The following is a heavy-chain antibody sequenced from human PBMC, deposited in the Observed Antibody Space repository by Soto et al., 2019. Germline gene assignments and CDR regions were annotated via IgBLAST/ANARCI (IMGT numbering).Heavy chain of an antibody. CDR1: GYSFTSYW. V-gene: IGHV5-51*01. Sequence: GESLKISCKGSGYSFTSYWIGWVRQMPGKGLEWMGIIYPGDSDTRYSPSFQGQVTISADKSISTAYLQWSSLKASDTAMYYCARFARDSSSYYYGMDVWGQGTTVTV. CDR2: IYPGDSDT. CDR3: ARFARDSSSYYYGMDV. D-gene: IGHD6-6*01. J-gene: IGHJ6*02.